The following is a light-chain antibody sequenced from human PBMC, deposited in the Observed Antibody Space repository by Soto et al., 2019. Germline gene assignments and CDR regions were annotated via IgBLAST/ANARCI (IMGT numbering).Light chain of an antibody. V-gene: IGKV3-20*01. CDR3: QQYGSSPPT. CDR1: QSVPGTY. J-gene: IGKJ1*01. CDR2: SAS. Sequence: EIVLTQSPGTLSLSPGERATLSCRASQSVPGTYFAWYQQKPGQAPKVLIYSASSRATGLPARFSGSGSVTDFTRTISILEPEDSAVYHCQQYGSSPPTFCQGTKLHIQ.